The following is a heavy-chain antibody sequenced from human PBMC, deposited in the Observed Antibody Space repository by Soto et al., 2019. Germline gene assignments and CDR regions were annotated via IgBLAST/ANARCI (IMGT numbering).Heavy chain of an antibody. CDR2: ISAHNGNT. CDR1: GYTFTSYD. Sequence: QVQLVQSGAEVKKPGASVKVSCKASGYTFTSYDISWVRQAPGQGLEWMGWISAHNGNTNSARKLQGRVTMTTDTSTSTAYMELRSLRSDDTAVYYCAKGMVPLTGTTTGFDTFDFWGQGTMVTVSS. V-gene: IGHV1-18*01. D-gene: IGHD4-17*01. CDR3: AKGMVPLTGTTTGFDTFDF. J-gene: IGHJ3*01.